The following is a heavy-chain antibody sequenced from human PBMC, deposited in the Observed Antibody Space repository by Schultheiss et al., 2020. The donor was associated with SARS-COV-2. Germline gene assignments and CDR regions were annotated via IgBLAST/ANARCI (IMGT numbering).Heavy chain of an antibody. CDR1: GGSISSGDYY. Sequence: SETLSLTCTVSGGSISSGDYYWSWIRQPPGKGLEWIGSIYYSGSTYYNPSLKSRVTISVDTSKNQFSLKLSSVTAADTAVYYCAREIGCSGGSCYRVFDYWGQGTLVTVSS. V-gene: IGHV4-39*07. J-gene: IGHJ4*02. CDR2: IYYSGST. D-gene: IGHD2-15*01. CDR3: AREIGCSGGSCYRVFDY.